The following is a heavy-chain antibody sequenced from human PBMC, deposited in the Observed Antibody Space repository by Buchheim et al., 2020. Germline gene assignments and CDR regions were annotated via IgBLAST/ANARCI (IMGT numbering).Heavy chain of an antibody. CDR1: GFTFTSYS. V-gene: IGHV3-48*01. J-gene: IGHJ4*02. CDR3: ASGQLWTGIWDF. CDR2: ISSSSSTI. Sequence: EVQLVESGGGLAQPGGSLRLSCAASGFTFTSYSMNWVRQAPGKGLEWISYISSSSSTIYYADSVKGRFTISRDDSKNSMYLQMNSLRADDTGVYYCASGQLWTGIWDFWGQGT. D-gene: IGHD5-18*01.